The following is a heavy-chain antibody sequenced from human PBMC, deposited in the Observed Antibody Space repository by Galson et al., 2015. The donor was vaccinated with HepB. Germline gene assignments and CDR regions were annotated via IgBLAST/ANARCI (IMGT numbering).Heavy chain of an antibody. CDR1: GYTFTRSG. J-gene: IGHJ4*02. Sequence: SVKVSCKASGYTFTRSGISGVRRAPGQGLDWMGWISAYNGNTNYAQNLQGRVTMTTDTSTSTAYMELRSLRSDDTAVYYCASSVGATNPGDFDYWGQGTLVTVSS. CDR2: ISAYNGNT. CDR3: ASSVGATNPGDFDY. V-gene: IGHV1-18*04. D-gene: IGHD1-26*01.